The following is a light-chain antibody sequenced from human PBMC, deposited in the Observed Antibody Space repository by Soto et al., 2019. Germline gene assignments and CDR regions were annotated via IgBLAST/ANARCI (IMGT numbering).Light chain of an antibody. CDR2: GVS. CDR1: MSDIGSYNY. J-gene: IGLJ1*01. Sequence: SVLTQPASVSGSPRQSITISCSGTMSDIGSYNYVAWYQQFPGKTPKILIYGVSNRPSGVSSRFSGSKSGTSASLAISGLQSEDEADYYCAAWDDSLNGYVFGTGTKVTV. V-gene: IGLV2-14*01. CDR3: AAWDDSLNGYV.